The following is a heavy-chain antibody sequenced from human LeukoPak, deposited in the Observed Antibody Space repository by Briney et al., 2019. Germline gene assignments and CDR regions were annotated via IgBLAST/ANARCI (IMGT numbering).Heavy chain of an antibody. CDR2: IYNSGNT. D-gene: IGHD3-16*01. CDR1: SGSFRTYY. CDR3: ARESGSYLWRSWLNP. V-gene: IGHV4-59*01. J-gene: IGHJ5*02. Sequence: SETLSLTCTVSSGSFRTYYWTWIRQPPGKGLEWIGNIYNSGNTNYNPSLKSRVTISVDTSKNQFSLKLNSVTAADTAVYYCARESGSYLWRSWLNPWGQGTLVTVSS.